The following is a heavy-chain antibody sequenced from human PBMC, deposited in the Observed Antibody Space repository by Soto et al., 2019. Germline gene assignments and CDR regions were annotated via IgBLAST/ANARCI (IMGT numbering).Heavy chain of an antibody. CDR3: AGPNPQRGSGFRFDY. Sequence: QVQLVQSGAEVKKPGSSVKVSCKASGGTFSSYTISWVRQAPGQGLEWMGRIIPILGIANYQQKFQGRVTITANKSTSTAYMQLSSLRSEVTAVYYCAGPNPQRGSGFRFDYWGQGTLVTVSS. CDR2: IIPILGIA. J-gene: IGHJ4*02. CDR1: GGTFSSYT. V-gene: IGHV1-69*02. D-gene: IGHD2-21*01.